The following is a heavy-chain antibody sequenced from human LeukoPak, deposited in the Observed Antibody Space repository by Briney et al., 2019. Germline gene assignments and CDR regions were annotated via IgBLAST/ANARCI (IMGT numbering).Heavy chain of an antibody. D-gene: IGHD4-11*01. J-gene: IGHJ6*03. CDR1: GGSISSGSYY. CDR2: IYTSGST. Sequence: PSQTLSLTCTVSGGSISSGSYYWSWIRQPGGKGLEWIGRIYTSGSTNYNPSLKSRVTISVDTSKNQFSLKLSSVTAADTAVYYCARVPGYGNTSYYYYYMDVWGKGTTVTVSS. V-gene: IGHV4-61*02. CDR3: ARVPGYGNTSYYYYYMDV.